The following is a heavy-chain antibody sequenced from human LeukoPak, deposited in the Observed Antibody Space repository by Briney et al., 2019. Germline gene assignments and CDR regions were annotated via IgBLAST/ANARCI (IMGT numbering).Heavy chain of an antibody. CDR1: GFTFSSYS. V-gene: IGHV3-21*01. Sequence: PGGSLRLSCAASGFTFSSYSMNWVRHAPGKGLEWVSSISSSSSYIYYADSVKGRFTISRDNAKNSLYLQMNSLRAEDTAVYYCARNPLGDYTLDYWGQGTLVTVSS. CDR3: ARNPLGDYTLDY. D-gene: IGHD3-3*01. CDR2: ISSSSSYI. J-gene: IGHJ4*02.